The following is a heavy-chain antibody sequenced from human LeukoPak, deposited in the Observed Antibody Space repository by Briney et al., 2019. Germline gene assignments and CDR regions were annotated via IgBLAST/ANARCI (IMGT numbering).Heavy chain of an antibody. D-gene: IGHD1-20*01. CDR3: ARDTNWNGVWFDP. Sequence: VKGCCKASGGTFSSYATSGVRQAPGQGLEWMGGIIPIFGTANYAQKCQGRVTITADKSTSTAYMELSSLRSEDTAVYYCARDTNWNGVWFDPWGQGTLVTVSS. V-gene: IGHV1-69*06. CDR2: IIPIFGTA. J-gene: IGHJ5*02. CDR1: GGTFSSYA.